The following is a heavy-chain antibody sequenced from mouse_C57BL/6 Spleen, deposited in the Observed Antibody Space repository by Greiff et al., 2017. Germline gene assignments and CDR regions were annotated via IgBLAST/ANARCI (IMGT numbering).Heavy chain of an antibody. CDR3: ARDYYGSSYGFAY. V-gene: IGHV2-6*01. J-gene: IGHJ3*01. CDR1: GFSLTSYG. Sequence: QVQLKQSGPGLVAPSQSLSITCTVSGFSLTSYGVDWVRQSPGKGLEWLGVIWGVGSTNYNSALKSRLSISKDNSKSQVFLKMNSLQTDDTAMYYCARDYYGSSYGFAYWGQGTLVTVSA. CDR2: IWGVGST. D-gene: IGHD1-1*01.